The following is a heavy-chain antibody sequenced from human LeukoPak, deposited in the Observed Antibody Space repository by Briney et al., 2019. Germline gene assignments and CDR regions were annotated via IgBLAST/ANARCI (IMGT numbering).Heavy chain of an antibody. CDR3: AKIPSSFWSGYSSGWYFDL. V-gene: IGHV3-23*01. Sequence: GGSLRLSCAASGFTFSSYAMSWVRQAPGKGLEWVSAISGSGGSTYYADSVKGRLTISRDNSKNTLYLQMNSLRAEDTAVYYCAKIPSSFWSGYSSGWYFDLWGRGTLVTVSS. D-gene: IGHD3-3*01. J-gene: IGHJ2*01. CDR1: GFTFSSYA. CDR2: ISGSGGST.